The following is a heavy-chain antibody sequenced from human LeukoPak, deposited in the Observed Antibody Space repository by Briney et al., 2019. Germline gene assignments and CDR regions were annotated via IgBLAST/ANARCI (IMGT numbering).Heavy chain of an antibody. CDR1: GFTFSSYA. J-gene: IGHJ5*02. CDR2: ISGSGGST. V-gene: IGHV3-23*01. Sequence: PGGSLRLTCAASGFTFSSYAMSWVRQAPGKGLEWVSAISGSGGSTYYADSVKGRFTISRDNSKNTLYLQMNSLRVEDTAIYYCAKGSSWSRGWFDPWGQGTLVTVSA. D-gene: IGHD6-13*01. CDR3: AKGSSWSRGWFDP.